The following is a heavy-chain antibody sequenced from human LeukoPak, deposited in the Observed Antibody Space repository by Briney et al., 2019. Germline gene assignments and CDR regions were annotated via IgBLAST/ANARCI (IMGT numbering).Heavy chain of an antibody. Sequence: ASVKVSCKASGYTFTSYDINWVRQATGQGLEWMGWMNPNSGNTGYAQKFQGRVTMTRNTSISTAYMELSSLRSEDTAVYYCARAKGSGGYSVYYYYGMDVWGQGTTVTVSS. CDR1: GYTFTSYD. V-gene: IGHV1-8*01. J-gene: IGHJ6*02. CDR3: ARAKGSGGYSVYYYYGMDV. CDR2: MNPNSGNT. D-gene: IGHD3-10*01.